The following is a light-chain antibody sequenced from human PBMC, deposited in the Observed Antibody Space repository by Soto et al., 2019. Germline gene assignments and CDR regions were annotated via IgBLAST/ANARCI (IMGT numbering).Light chain of an antibody. CDR3: QQYDASPIT. Sequence: EIVLTQSPATLSSFPCDRVTLSWQARQAVNTSLAWYQHKPGQDPRLPIYLASNRAAGVPARFSGSGSGTDFTLTISDVEPEDSAVYYCQQYDASPITFGQGTRLEIK. V-gene: IGKV3D-11*01. CDR1: QAVNTS. J-gene: IGKJ5*01. CDR2: LAS.